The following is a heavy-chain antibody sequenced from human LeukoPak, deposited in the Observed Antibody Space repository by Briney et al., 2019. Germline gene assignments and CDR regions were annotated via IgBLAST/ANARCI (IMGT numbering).Heavy chain of an antibody. CDR1: AFTFSSYW. Sequence: GRSLSLSCAPSAFTFSSYWMSWVRQAPGKGLEWVANIKQDGSEKYYVDSVKGRFTISRDNAKNSLYLQRNSLRGEDTAVYYCARGGLRYFPFDYWGQGTLVTVSS. CDR2: IKQDGSEK. V-gene: IGHV3-7*01. CDR3: ARGGLRYFPFDY. D-gene: IGHD3-9*01. J-gene: IGHJ4*02.